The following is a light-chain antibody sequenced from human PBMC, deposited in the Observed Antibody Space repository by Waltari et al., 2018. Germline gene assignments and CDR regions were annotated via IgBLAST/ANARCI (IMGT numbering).Light chain of an antibody. V-gene: IGLV1-44*01. CDR3: AAWDGSQFARV. CDR2: STN. J-gene: IGLJ3*02. CDR1: SSIIGSDT. Sequence: QSVLTQPPSASGTPGQRVIISCSGSSSIIGSDTVNWYQQLPGTAPRLLNYSTNQRPSGVPDRFSGSKSGTSAFLAISGLQSEDESDYYCAAWDGSQFARVFGGGTKLSVL.